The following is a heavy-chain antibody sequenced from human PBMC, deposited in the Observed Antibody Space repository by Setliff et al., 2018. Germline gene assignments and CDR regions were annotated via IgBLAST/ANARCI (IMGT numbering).Heavy chain of an antibody. Sequence: PSETLSLTCSVSDDSIYSDYYFWGWIRQPPGKGLEWIGTIASSGTSKYNSSLGGRATLSIDVPERQFALRLSSVTDADTAVYYCARTSTGRYFDLWGRGTLVTVSS. CDR3: ARTSTGRYFDL. J-gene: IGHJ2*01. D-gene: IGHD2-2*01. CDR2: IASSGTS. V-gene: IGHV4-39*01. CDR1: DDSIYSDYYF.